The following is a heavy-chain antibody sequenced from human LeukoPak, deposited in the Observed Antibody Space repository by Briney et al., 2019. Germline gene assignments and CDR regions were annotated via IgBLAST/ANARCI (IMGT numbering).Heavy chain of an antibody. V-gene: IGHV4-39*01. CDR1: GGSISSSSYY. Sequence: SETLSLTCTVSGGSISSSSYYWGWIRQPPGKGLEWIGSIYYGGSTYYNPSLKSRVTISVDTSKNQFSLKLSSVTAADTAVYYCARQRVAAYPSIRPNWFDPWGQGTLVTVSS. CDR3: ARQRVAAYPSIRPNWFDP. CDR2: IYYGGST. J-gene: IGHJ5*02. D-gene: IGHD2-15*01.